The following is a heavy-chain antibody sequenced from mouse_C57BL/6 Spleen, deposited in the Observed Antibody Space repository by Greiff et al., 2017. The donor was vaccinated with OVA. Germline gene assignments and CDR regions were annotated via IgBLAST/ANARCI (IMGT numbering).Heavy chain of an antibody. V-gene: IGHV5-17*01. CDR2: ISSGSSTI. J-gene: IGHJ1*03. CDR3: ARRDGYYLWYFDV. CDR1: GFTFSDYG. D-gene: IGHD2-3*01. Sequence: EVNVVESGGGLVKPGGSLKLSCAASGFTFSDYGMHWVRQAPEKGLEWVAYISSGSSTIYYADTVKGRFTISRDNAKNTLFLQMTSLRSEDTAMYYCARRDGYYLWYFDVWGTGTTVTVSS.